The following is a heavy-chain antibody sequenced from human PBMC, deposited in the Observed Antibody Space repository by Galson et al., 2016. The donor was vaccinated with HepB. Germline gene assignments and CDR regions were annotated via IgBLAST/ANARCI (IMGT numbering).Heavy chain of an antibody. CDR3: AKDGRTQYAMDV. CDR1: GFTFRSYN. J-gene: IGHJ6*02. D-gene: IGHD1-26*01. CDR2: ISSSSIYM. Sequence: SLRLSCAASGFTFRSYNMNWVRQAPGKGLEWVSSISSSSIYMYYADSVKGRFTISRDNAKNSVHLQMNSLRAEDTAVYYCAKDGRTQYAMDVWGQGTTVTVSS. V-gene: IGHV3-21*01.